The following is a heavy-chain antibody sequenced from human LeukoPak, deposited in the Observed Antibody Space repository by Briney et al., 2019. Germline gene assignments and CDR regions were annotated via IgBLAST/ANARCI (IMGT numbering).Heavy chain of an antibody. J-gene: IGHJ6*04. Sequence: GGSLRLSCAASGFTFSDYYMSWIRQAPGKGLEWVSYISGSGSTIYYADSVKGRFTISRDNAKNSLYLQMNSLRAEDTAVDYCARDQNTIFGVVIPMDVWGKGTTVTVSS. CDR2: ISGSGSTI. CDR1: GFTFSDYY. CDR3: ARDQNTIFGVVIPMDV. V-gene: IGHV3-11*01. D-gene: IGHD3-3*01.